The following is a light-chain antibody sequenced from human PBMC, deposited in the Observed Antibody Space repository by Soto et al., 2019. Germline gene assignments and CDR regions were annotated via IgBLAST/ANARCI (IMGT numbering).Light chain of an antibody. J-gene: IGKJ4*01. CDR2: GAS. V-gene: IGKV3-20*01. CDR3: HQYDSSPLT. CDR1: QSVSSSD. Sequence: EIVLTQSPGTLSLSPGERATLSCRASQSVSSSDLAWYQQKPGQAPRLLIYGASSRATGIPDRFSGSGSGTDFTLTISGLEPEDFAVYYCHQYDSSPLTFGGGTKVEIK.